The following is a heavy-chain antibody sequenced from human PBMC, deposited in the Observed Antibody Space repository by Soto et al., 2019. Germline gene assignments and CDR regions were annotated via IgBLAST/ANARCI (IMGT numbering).Heavy chain of an antibody. CDR2: IQSAGPT. V-gene: IGHV3-66*01. CDR3: AGDDVLCDGGRCYGVTLDV. J-gene: IGHJ6*04. Sequence: EVHLVESGGGLVQPGGSLRLSCAASGFTVSSKYMSWVRQAPGKGLEWVSLIQSAGPTYYADSVKGRFTISRDNSENTLPLQMDSLRAEETAVYYCAGDDVLCDGGRCYGVTLDVWGKGTTVTVSS. CDR1: GFTVSSKY. D-gene: IGHD2-15*01.